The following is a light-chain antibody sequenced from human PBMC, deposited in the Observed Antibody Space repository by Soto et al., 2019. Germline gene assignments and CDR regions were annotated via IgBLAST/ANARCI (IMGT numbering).Light chain of an antibody. CDR1: SSDIGNYNY. V-gene: IGLV2-14*01. CDR3: SSFTTNTTLV. CDR2: EVS. J-gene: IGLJ3*02. Sequence: QSALTQPASVSPSPGQSITISCTGTSSDIGNYNYVSWYQQLPGKAPKLVIFEVSHRPSGVSNRFSGSKSGKTASLTISGLQAEDEGDYYCSSFTTNTTLVFGGGTKLTVL.